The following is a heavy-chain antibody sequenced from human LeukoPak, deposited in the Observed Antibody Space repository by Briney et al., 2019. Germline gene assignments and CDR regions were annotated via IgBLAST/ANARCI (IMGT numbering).Heavy chain of an antibody. Sequence: SVKVSCKASGFTFTSSAVQWVRQARGQRLEWIGWIVVGSGNTNYAQKFQERVTITRDMSTSTAYMELSSLRSEDTAVYYCAKEHSGSYPDPDRENWFDPWGQGTLVTVSS. CDR3: AKEHSGSYPDPDRENWFDP. D-gene: IGHD3-10*01. V-gene: IGHV1-58*01. CDR1: GFTFTSSA. J-gene: IGHJ5*02. CDR2: IVVGSGNT.